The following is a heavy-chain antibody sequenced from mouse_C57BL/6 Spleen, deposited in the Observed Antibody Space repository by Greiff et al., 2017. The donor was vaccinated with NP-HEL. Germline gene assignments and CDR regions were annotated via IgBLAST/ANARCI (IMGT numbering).Heavy chain of an antibody. D-gene: IGHD1-3*01. Sequence: EVKLMESGGGLVKPGGSLKLSCAASGFTFSDYGMHWVRQAPEKGLEWVAYISSGSSTIYYADTVKGRFTISRDNAKNTLFLQMTSLRSEDTAMYYCARLNWDYWGQGTTLTVSS. V-gene: IGHV5-17*01. CDR2: ISSGSSTI. J-gene: IGHJ2*01. CDR3: ARLNWDY. CDR1: GFTFSDYG.